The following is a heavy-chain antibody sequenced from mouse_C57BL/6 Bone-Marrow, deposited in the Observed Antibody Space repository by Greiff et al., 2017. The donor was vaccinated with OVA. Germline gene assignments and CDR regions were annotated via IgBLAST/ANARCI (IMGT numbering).Heavy chain of an antibody. CDR1: GFSLTSYG. Sequence: QVQLQQSGPGLVQPSQSLSITCTVSGFSLTSYGVHWVRQSPGKGLEWLGVIWSGGSTDYTAAFISRLSISKDNSKSQVFFKMNSLQADDTAIYYCARKGDYYGIYWYFDVWGTGTTVTVSS. J-gene: IGHJ1*03. CDR3: ARKGDYYGIYWYFDV. D-gene: IGHD1-1*01. CDR2: IWSGGST. V-gene: IGHV2-2*01.